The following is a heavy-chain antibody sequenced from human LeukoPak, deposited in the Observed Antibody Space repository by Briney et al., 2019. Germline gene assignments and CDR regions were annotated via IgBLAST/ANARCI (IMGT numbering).Heavy chain of an antibody. CDR1: GGSFSGYY. J-gene: IGHJ5*02. CDR2: INHSGST. V-gene: IGHV4-34*01. D-gene: IGHD3-3*01. CDR3: ARGVLEWLLYRLSSRWFDP. Sequence: PSETLSLTCAVYGGSFSGYYWSWIRQPPGKGLEWIGEINHSGSTNYNPSLKSRVTISVDTSKNQFSLKLSSVTAADTAVYYCARGVLEWLLYRLSSRWFDPWGQGTLLTVSS.